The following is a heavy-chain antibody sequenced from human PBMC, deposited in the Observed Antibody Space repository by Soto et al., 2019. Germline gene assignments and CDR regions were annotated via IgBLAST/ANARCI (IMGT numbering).Heavy chain of an antibody. CDR3: AKPHSSGWSPYYFDY. J-gene: IGHJ4*02. V-gene: IGHV3-30*18. D-gene: IGHD6-19*01. CDR2: ISYDGSNK. Sequence: QVQLVESGGGVVQPGRSLRLSCAASGFTFSSYGMHWVRQAPGKGLEWVAVISYDGSNKYYADSVKGRFTISRDNSKNTLYLQMNSLRAEDTAVYYCAKPHSSGWSPYYFDYWGQGTLVTVSS. CDR1: GFTFSSYG.